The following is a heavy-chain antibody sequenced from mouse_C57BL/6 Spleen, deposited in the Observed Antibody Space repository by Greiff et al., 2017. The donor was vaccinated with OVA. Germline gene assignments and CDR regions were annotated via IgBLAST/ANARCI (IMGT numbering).Heavy chain of an antibody. Sequence: VQLQQSGPELVKPGASVKISCKASGYTFTDYYINWVKQRPGQGLEWIGWIFPGSGSTYYNEKFKGKAPLTVDQSSSTAYMLLSSLTSEDSAVYFCARVVVCSRCEAMDYWGQGTSVTVSS. D-gene: IGHD1-1*01. V-gene: IGHV1-75*01. CDR1: GYTFTDYY. J-gene: IGHJ4*01. CDR2: IFPGSGST. CDR3: ARVVVCSRCEAMDY.